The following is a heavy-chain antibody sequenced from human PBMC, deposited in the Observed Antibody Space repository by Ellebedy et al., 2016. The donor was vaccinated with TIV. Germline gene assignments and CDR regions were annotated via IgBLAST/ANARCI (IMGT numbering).Heavy chain of an antibody. CDR3: ARTDCSSTSCLTGDYYYYGMDV. J-gene: IGHJ6*02. CDR1: GYTFTSYA. V-gene: IGHV1-3*01. Sequence: ASVKVSXXASGYTFTSYAMHWVRQAPGQRLEWMGWINAGNGNTKYSQKLQGRVTMTTDTSTSTAYMELSSLRSEDTAVYYCARTDCSSTSCLTGDYYYYGMDVWGQGTTVTVSS. D-gene: IGHD2-2*01. CDR2: INAGNGNT.